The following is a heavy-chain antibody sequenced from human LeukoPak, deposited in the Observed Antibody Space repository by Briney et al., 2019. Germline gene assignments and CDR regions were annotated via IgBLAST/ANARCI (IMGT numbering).Heavy chain of an antibody. CDR2: IRKKVNSYTT. CDR3: TRTRGCSYGYFDY. D-gene: IGHD5-18*01. V-gene: IGHV3-72*01. Sequence: PGGSLRLSCAASGFTFSDHYMDWVRQAPGKGLEWVGRIRKKVNSYTTEYAATVKGRFTISRDDSKSIAYPQMNSLKTEDTAVYYCTRTRGCSYGYFDYWGQGTLVTVSS. CDR1: GFTFSDHY. J-gene: IGHJ4*02.